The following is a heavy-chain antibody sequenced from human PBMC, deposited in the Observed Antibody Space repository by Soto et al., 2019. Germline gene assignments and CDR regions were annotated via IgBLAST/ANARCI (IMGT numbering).Heavy chain of an antibody. Sequence: QLQLQESGPGLVKPSETLSLTCTVSGGSISSSSYYWGWIRQPPGKGLEWIGSIYYSGSTYYNPSLKSRVTISVDTSKNQFSLKLSSVTAADTAVYYCARHEISSSSLQWDYWGQGTLVTVSS. J-gene: IGHJ4*02. CDR2: IYYSGST. CDR3: ARHEISSSSLQWDY. V-gene: IGHV4-39*01. CDR1: GGSISSSSYY. D-gene: IGHD6-6*01.